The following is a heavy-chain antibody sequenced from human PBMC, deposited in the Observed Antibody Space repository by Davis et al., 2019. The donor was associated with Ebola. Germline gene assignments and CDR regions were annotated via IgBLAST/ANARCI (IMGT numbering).Heavy chain of an antibody. CDR3: ARDDKVMHFDY. CDR1: GFTFTDYY. D-gene: IGHD3-16*01. Sequence: ASVKVSCKASGFTFTDYYMHWVRQAPGQGPEWMGWISLNSDSTKYSHKFQGRVTMTRDTSINTAHMELSGLRSDDTALYYCARDDKVMHFDYWGQGTLVTVSS. V-gene: IGHV1-2*02. CDR2: ISLNSDST. J-gene: IGHJ4*02.